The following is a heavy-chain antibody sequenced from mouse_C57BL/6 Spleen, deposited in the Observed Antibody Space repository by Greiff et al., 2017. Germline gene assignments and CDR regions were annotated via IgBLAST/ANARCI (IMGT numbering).Heavy chain of an antibody. CDR1: GFTFSDYG. V-gene: IGHV5-17*01. D-gene: IGHD4-1*01. CDR2: ISSGSSTI. CDR3: AGKGLGAMDY. J-gene: IGHJ4*01. Sequence: EVMLVESGGGLVKPGGSLKLSCAASGFTFSDYGMHWVRQAPEKGLEWVAYISSGSSTIYYADTVKGRFTISRDNAKNTLFLQMTSLRSEDTAMYYCAGKGLGAMDYWGQGASVTVSS.